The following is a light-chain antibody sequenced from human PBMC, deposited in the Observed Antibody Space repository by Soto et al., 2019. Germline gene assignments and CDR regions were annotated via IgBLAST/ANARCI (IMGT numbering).Light chain of an antibody. CDR1: RSVSSSY. J-gene: IGKJ1*01. V-gene: IGKV3-20*01. Sequence: EVVLTQSPGTLSLSPGERATLSCRTSRSVSSSYLAWYQQKPGQAPRLLIYGASSRANGIPDMFSGSGSGTDFTLTISRLEPEDFAVYYCQHYATSPRTFRQGTKVEVK. CDR2: GAS. CDR3: QHYATSPRT.